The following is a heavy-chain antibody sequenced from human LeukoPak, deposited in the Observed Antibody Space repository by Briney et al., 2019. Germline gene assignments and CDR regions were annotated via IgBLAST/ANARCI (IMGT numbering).Heavy chain of an antibody. D-gene: IGHD1-14*01. Sequence: ASVKVSCKASGGTFSSYAISWVRQAPGQGREWMGGIIPIFGTANYAQKFQGRVTITTDESTSTAYMELSSLRSEDTAVYYCARGYHEDYFDYWGQGTLVTVSS. J-gene: IGHJ4*02. V-gene: IGHV1-69*05. CDR3: ARGYHEDYFDY. CDR2: IIPIFGTA. CDR1: GGTFSSYA.